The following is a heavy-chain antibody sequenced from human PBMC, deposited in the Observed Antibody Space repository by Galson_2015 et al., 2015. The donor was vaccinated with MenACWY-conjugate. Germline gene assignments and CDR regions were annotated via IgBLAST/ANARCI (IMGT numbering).Heavy chain of an antibody. D-gene: IGHD3-10*01. V-gene: IGHV3-53*01. CDR2: IYSDGST. J-gene: IGHJ6*02. CDR3: ARDSRATTGWGLNKRKTIDYYYGMDV. Sequence: SLRLSCAVSGFTVSSSYMTWVRQAPGKGLEWVSVIYSDGSTYNADSVKGRFTISRDNSKNTVFLQMTSLRAEDTAMYYCARDSRATTGWGLNKRKTIDYYYGMDVWGQ. CDR1: GFTVSSSY.